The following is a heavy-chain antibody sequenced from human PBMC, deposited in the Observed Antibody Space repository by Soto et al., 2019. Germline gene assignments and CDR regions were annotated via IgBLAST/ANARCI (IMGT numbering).Heavy chain of an antibody. J-gene: IGHJ4*02. CDR2: ISFDGGSK. CDR1: GFTFSSDA. V-gene: IGHV3-30-3*01. D-gene: IGHD1-26*01. CDR3: ASSLNIVGFTNFAY. Sequence: QVQLVESGGGVVQPGRSLRLSCVASGFTFSSDAMHWVRQAPGKGLEWVAVISFDGGSKYYADSVRGRFTISRDNSKDTLDLQMNSLRPEDTAVYFCASSLNIVGFTNFAYWGQGALVTVSS.